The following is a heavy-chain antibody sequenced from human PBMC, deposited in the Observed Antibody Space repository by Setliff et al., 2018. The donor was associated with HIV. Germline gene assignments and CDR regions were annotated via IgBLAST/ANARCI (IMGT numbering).Heavy chain of an antibody. CDR1: GYTFTAYA. D-gene: IGHD4-17*01. CDR3: ARALYGDYGGDLNWLDP. J-gene: IGHJ5*02. V-gene: IGHV7-4-1*02. Sequence: ASVKVSCKASGYTFTAYAMNWVRQAPGQGLEWMGWINTNTGKSTYAQGFTGRFVFSLDTSVSTAYLQISSLKAEDTAVYYCARALYGDYGGDLNWLDPWGQGTLVTVSS. CDR2: INTNTGKS.